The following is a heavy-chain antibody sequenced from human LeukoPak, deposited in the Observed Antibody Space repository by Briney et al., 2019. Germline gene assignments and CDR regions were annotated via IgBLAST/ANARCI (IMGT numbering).Heavy chain of an antibody. CDR1: GFTFSSAW. CDR2: IKSKTDGGTA. J-gene: IGHJ4*02. V-gene: IGHV3-15*01. CDR3: ARELGYDSSGYPPGYFDY. Sequence: PGGSLRLSCAASGFTFSSAWMSWVRQAPGKGLEWVGRIKSKTDGGTADYAAPVKGRFTISRDDSKSNLFLQMNSLKIEDTAVYYCARELGYDSSGYPPGYFDYWGQGTLVTVSS. D-gene: IGHD3-22*01.